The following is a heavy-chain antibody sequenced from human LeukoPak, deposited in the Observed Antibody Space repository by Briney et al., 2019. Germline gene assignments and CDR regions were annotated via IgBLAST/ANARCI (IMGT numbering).Heavy chain of an antibody. Sequence: GGSLRLSCAASGFTVSSDYMSWVRQAPGKGLEWVSVIYSGGTTYYADSVKGRFTISRDNSQNTLYLQMNSLRAEDTAVYYCASDHSNSWYPYYFDYWGQGTLVTVCS. CDR1: GFTVSSDY. J-gene: IGHJ4*02. V-gene: IGHV3-66*01. CDR3: ASDHSNSWYPYYFDY. CDR2: IYSGGTT. D-gene: IGHD6-13*01.